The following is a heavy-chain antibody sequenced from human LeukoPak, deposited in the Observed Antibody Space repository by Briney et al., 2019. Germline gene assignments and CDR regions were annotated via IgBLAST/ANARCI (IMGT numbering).Heavy chain of an antibody. Sequence: SEALSLTCIDSRGSIISYYWSWIRQPARKGLEWIGRIYTSGSTNYNPSLKSRVTMSVATSKNQFSLKLSSVTAADTAVYYCARGGYCSSTSCFLDYWGQETLVTVSS. D-gene: IGHD2-2*03. CDR3: ARGGYCSSTSCFLDY. J-gene: IGHJ4*02. CDR2: IYTSGST. V-gene: IGHV4-4*07. CDR1: RGSIISYY.